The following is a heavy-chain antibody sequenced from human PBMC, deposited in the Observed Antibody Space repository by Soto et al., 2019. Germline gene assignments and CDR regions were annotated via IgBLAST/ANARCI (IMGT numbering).Heavy chain of an antibody. CDR2: IRGKVYGGTT. CDR3: TRDHQDYYYGMDV. CDR1: GFTFGNYV. J-gene: IGHJ6*02. V-gene: IGHV3-49*03. Sequence: PGGSLRLSCTASGFTFGNYVMSWFRQAPGKGLEWVGSIRGKVYGGTTEYAASVRGRFTISRDDSKSIAYLQMNSLKTEDTAVYYCTRDHQDYYYGMDVWGQGTTVTVSS.